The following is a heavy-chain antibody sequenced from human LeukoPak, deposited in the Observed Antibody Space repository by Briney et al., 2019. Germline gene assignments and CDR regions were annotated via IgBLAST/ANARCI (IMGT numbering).Heavy chain of an antibody. Sequence: PGGSLRLSCTASGFTFGDYAMSWVRQGPGKGLEWVGFVRSKAYGGTTEYAASVKGRFTISRDDSKSIAYLQMNSLKTEDTAVYYCTRYIGIAAAGNGYWGQGTLVTVSS. V-gene: IGHV3-49*04. CDR2: VRSKAYGGTT. D-gene: IGHD6-13*01. CDR3: TRYIGIAAAGNGY. J-gene: IGHJ4*02. CDR1: GFTFGDYA.